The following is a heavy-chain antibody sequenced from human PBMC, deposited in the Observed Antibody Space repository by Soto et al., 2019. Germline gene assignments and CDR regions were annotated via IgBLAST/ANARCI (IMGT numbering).Heavy chain of an antibody. D-gene: IGHD3-3*01. CDR1: GFTFSNYW. J-gene: IGHJ6*02. Sequence: GGSLRLSCAASGFTFSNYWMHWVRQGPGKGLVWVARVKSDGSSTSYADSVKGRFTISRDNAKNTLYLQMNSLRAEETAVYYCARGLGDDFWSGYLSGLDVWGQGTTVTVSS. V-gene: IGHV3-74*01. CDR3: ARGLGDDFWSGYLSGLDV. CDR2: VKSDGSST.